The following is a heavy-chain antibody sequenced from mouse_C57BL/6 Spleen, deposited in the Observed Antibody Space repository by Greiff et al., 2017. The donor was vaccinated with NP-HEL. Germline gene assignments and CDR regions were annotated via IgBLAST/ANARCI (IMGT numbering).Heavy chain of an antibody. CDR1: GYTFTSYW. V-gene: IGHV1-64*01. CDR2: IHPNSGST. Sequence: QVHVKQPGAELVKPGASVKLSCKASGYTFTSYWMHWVKQRPGQGLEWIGMIHPNSGSTNYNEKFKSKATLTVDKSSSTAYMQLSSLTSEDSAVYYCARGGSSPYYAMDYWGQGTSVTVSS. J-gene: IGHJ4*01. D-gene: IGHD1-1*01. CDR3: ARGGSSPYYAMDY.